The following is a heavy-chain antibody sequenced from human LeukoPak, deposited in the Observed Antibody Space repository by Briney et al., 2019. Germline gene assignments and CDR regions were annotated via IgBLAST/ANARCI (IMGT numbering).Heavy chain of an antibody. CDR1: GGSISSSSYY. D-gene: IGHD3-3*01. CDR3: ASAPIRITIFGVANNWFDP. V-gene: IGHV4-39*01. CDR2: IYYSGST. Sequence: SETLSLTCTVSGGSISSSSYYWGWIRQPPGKGLEWIGSIYYSGSTYYNPSLKSRVTISVDTSKNQFSLKLSSVTAADTAVYYCASAPIRITIFGVANNWFDPWGQGTLVTVSS. J-gene: IGHJ5*02.